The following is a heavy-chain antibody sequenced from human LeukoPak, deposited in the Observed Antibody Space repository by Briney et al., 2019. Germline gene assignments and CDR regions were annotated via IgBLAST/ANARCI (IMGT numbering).Heavy chain of an antibody. J-gene: IGHJ4*02. D-gene: IGHD2-15*01. CDR2: IKQDGSEK. CDR3: AADSGGSRH. CDR1: GFTFSSYW. Sequence: GGSLRLSCAASGFTFSSYWMSWIRQAPGRGLEWVANIKQDGSEKYYADSVKGRFTISRDNAKNSLYLQMNSLRVEDTAMYYCAADSGGSRHWGQGTLATVSS. V-gene: IGHV3-7*01.